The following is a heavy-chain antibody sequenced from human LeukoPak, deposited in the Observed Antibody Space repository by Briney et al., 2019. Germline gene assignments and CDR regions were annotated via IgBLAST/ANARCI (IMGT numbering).Heavy chain of an antibody. CDR1: GFTFSSYS. Sequence: PGGSLRLSCAASGFTFSSYSMNWVRQAPGKGLEWVSSISSSSSYIYCADSVKGRFTISRDNAKNSLYLQMNSLRAEDTAVYYCAREGGVAGTSCFDYWGQGTLVTVSS. CDR2: ISSSSSYI. CDR3: AREGGVAGTSCFDY. V-gene: IGHV3-21*01. D-gene: IGHD6-19*01. J-gene: IGHJ4*02.